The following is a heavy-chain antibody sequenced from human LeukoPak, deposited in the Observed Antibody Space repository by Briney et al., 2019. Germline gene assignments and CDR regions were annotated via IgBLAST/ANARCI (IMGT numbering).Heavy chain of an antibody. J-gene: IGHJ4*02. CDR1: GYSISSGYY. Sequence: PSGTLSLTCAVSGYSISSGYYWGWIRQPPGKGLEWIGSMYHSGSTYYNPSLKSRVTISVDTSKNQFSLKLSSVTAADTAVYYCARRIGTSYFDYWGQGTLVTVSS. CDR2: MYHSGST. CDR3: ARRIGTSYFDY. V-gene: IGHV4-38-2*01. D-gene: IGHD1-1*01.